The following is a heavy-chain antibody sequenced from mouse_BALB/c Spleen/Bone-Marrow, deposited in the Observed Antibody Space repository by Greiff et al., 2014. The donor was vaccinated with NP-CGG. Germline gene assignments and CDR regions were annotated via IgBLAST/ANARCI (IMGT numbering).Heavy chain of an antibody. Sequence: VHLVESGAELVKPGASVKLSCKASGYALTSYYMYWVKQRPGQGLEWIGGINPSNGGTNFNEKFKSKATLTVDKSSSTAYMQLSSLTSEDSAVYYCTRSYYAKEGAWFAYWGQGTLVTVSA. D-gene: IGHD1-1*01. CDR1: GYALTSYY. V-gene: IGHV1S81*02. CDR3: TRSYYAKEGAWFAY. CDR2: INPSNGGT. J-gene: IGHJ3*01.